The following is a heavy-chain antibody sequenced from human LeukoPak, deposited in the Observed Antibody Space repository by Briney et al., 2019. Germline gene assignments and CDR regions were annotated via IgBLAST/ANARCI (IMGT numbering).Heavy chain of an antibody. J-gene: IGHJ6*03. CDR2: ISWNSGSI. D-gene: IGHD3-10*01. CDR3: AKGSAGFGELPPIYMDV. V-gene: IGHV3-9*01. Sequence: GGSLRLSCAASGFTFDDYAMHWVRQAPGNGLEWVSGISWNSGSIGYADSVKGRFTISRDNAKNSLYLQMNSLRAEDTALYYCAKGSAGFGELPPIYMDVWGKGTTVTVSS. CDR1: GFTFDDYA.